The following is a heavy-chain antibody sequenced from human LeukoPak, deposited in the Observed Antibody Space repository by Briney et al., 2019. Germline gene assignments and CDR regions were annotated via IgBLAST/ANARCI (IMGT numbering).Heavy chain of an antibody. CDR2: ISWNSGSI. J-gene: IGHJ6*02. D-gene: IGHD4-11*01. V-gene: IGHV3-9*01. CDR1: GFTFDDYA. CDR3: AKDTYSTRYYYYGMDV. Sequence: GGSLRLSCAASGFTFDDYAMHWVRQAPGKGLEWVSGISWNSGSIGYADSVKGRFTISRDNAKNSLYLQMNSLRAEDTALYYCAKDTYSTRYYYYGMDVWGQGTTVTVSS.